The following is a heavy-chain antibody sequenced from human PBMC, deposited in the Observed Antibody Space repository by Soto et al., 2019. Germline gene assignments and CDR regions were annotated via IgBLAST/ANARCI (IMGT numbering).Heavy chain of an antibody. D-gene: IGHD6-13*01. V-gene: IGHV6-1*01. J-gene: IGHJ5*02. CDR3: ARDLWGLGSSWSLGWFDP. CDR1: GDSVSSNSAA. CDR2: TYYRSKWYN. Sequence: QTLSLTCVISGDSVSSNSAAWNWIRQSPSRGLEWLGRTYYRSKWYNDYAVSVKSRITINPDTSKNQFSLQLNSVTPEDTAVYYCARDLWGLGSSWSLGWFDPWGQGTLVTVSS.